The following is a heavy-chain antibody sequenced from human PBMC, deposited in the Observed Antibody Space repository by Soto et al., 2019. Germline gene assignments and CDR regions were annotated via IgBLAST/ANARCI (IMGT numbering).Heavy chain of an antibody. CDR2: ISSSSSYT. CDR1: GTTFSDYY. Sequence: LRXSGSASGTTFSDYYMSWIRQAPGKGLEWVSYISSSSSYTNYADSVKGRFTISRDNAKNSLYLQMNSLRAEDTAVYYCARPLIRLELRSLGYWGQGTLVTV. CDR3: ARPLIRLELRSLGY. J-gene: IGHJ4*02. V-gene: IGHV3-11*06. D-gene: IGHD1-7*01.